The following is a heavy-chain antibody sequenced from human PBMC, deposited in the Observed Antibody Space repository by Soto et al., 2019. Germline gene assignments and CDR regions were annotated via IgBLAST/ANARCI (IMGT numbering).Heavy chain of an antibody. CDR2: ISYDGNNK. J-gene: IGHJ4*02. D-gene: IGHD1-26*01. CDR1: GFTFSSYG. V-gene: IGHV3-30*18. CDR3: AKVIYSGSYYGIDY. Sequence: QVQLVESGGGVVQPGRSLRLSCAASGFTFSSYGMHWVRKAPGKGLEWVALISYDGNNKYYADSVKGRFTISRDNSKNTLYLQMNSLRAEDTAVYYCAKVIYSGSYYGIDYWGQGTLVTVSS.